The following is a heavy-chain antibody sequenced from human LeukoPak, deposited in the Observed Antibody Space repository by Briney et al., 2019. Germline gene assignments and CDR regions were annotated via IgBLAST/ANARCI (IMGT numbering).Heavy chain of an antibody. CDR3: ARRGGLRLYDILTGYPRYYYFDY. J-gene: IGHJ4*02. CDR1: GGSFSGYY. CDR2: INHSGST. D-gene: IGHD3-9*01. V-gene: IGHV4-34*01. Sequence: SETLSLTCAVYGGSFSGYYWSWIRQPPGKGLEWIGEINHSGSTNYNPSLKSRVTISVDTSKNQFSLKLSSVTAADTAVYYCARRGGLRLYDILTGYPRYYYFDYWGQGTLVTVSS.